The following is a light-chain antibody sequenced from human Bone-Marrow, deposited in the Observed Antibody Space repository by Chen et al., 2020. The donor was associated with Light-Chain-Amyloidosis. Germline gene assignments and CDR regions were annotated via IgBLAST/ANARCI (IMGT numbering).Light chain of an antibody. CDR3: QSADSSGTYEVI. CDR1: DLPTKY. Sequence: SYELTQPPSVSVSPGQTARITCSGDDLPTKYAYWYQQKPGQAPVLVIHRDTERPSGISERFAGSSSGTTATLTISGVQADDEADYPCQSADSSGTYEVICGGGTKLTVL. J-gene: IGLJ2*01. CDR2: RDT. V-gene: IGLV3-25*03.